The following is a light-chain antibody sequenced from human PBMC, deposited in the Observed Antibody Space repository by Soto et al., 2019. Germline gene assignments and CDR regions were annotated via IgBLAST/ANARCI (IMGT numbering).Light chain of an antibody. CDR1: QSVSSSY. V-gene: IGKV3-20*01. CDR3: QHYGNSLWT. J-gene: IGKJ1*01. Sequence: EIVLTQSPGTLSLSPGERATLSCRASQSVSSSYLAWYQQKPGQAPRLLIYGASSRATGIPDRFSGPGSGTDFTLTISRLEPEDFAIYYCQHYGNSLWTFGQGTKVDIK. CDR2: GAS.